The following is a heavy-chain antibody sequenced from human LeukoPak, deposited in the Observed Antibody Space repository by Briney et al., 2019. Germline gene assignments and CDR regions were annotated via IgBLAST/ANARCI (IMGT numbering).Heavy chain of an antibody. D-gene: IGHD1-14*01. V-gene: IGHV1-18*01. Sequence: ASVKVSCKASGGTFSSYAISWVRQAPGQGLEWMGWISAYNGNTNYAQKLQGRVTMTTDTSTSTAYMELRSLRSDDTAVYYCARNYNDAFDIWGQGTMVTVSS. CDR2: ISAYNGNT. J-gene: IGHJ3*02. CDR1: GGTFSSYA. CDR3: ARNYNDAFDI.